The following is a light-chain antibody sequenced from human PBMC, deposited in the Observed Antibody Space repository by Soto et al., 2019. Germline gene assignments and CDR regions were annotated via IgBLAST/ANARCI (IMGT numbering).Light chain of an antibody. V-gene: IGLV2-14*01. Sequence: QSALTQPASVSGSPGQSITISCSGTSSDIGAYDHVAWFQQFPGKTPKLVIYSVSNRPSGVSYRFSGSKSGNTASLTFSGLQADDEADYYCCSYAGSYTVFGGGTKLTVL. J-gene: IGLJ2*01. CDR2: SVS. CDR3: CSYAGSYTV. CDR1: SSDIGAYDH.